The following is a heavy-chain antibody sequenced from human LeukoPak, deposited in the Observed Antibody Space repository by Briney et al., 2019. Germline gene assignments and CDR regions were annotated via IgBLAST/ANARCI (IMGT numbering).Heavy chain of an antibody. CDR1: GFTFSSYA. J-gene: IGHJ4*02. CDR3: ARAYCGGDCYTFDY. Sequence: PGGSLRLSCAASGFTFSSYAMNWVRQAPGKGLEWVSGISGSGGSTYYADSVKGRFTISRDNSKNTLYLQMNSLRSEDTAVYYCARAYCGGDCYTFDYWGQGTLVTVSS. CDR2: ISGSGGST. D-gene: IGHD2-21*02. V-gene: IGHV3-23*01.